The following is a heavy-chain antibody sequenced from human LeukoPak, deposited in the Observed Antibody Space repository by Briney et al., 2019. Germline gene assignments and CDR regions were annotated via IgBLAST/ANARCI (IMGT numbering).Heavy chain of an antibody. CDR1: GYTFTSYG. CDR3: ATNSGYDITQFDY. V-gene: IGHV1-18*01. Sequence: ASVKVSCKASGYTFTSYGISWVRQAPGQGLEWMGWISAYNGNTNYAQKFQGRVTMTEDTSTDTAYMELSSLRSEDTAVYYCATNSGYDITQFDYWGQGTLVTVSS. CDR2: ISAYNGNT. J-gene: IGHJ4*02. D-gene: IGHD5-12*01.